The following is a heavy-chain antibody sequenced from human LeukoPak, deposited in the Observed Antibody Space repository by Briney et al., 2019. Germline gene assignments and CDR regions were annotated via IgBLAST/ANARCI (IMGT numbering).Heavy chain of an antibody. Sequence: PSETLSLTCAVSGGSISSGGYSGSWIRQPPGKGLEWIGYIYHSGSTYYNPSLKSRVTISVDTSKNQFSLKLSSVTAADTAVYYCARDYSSSSGLLDYWGQGTLVTVSS. CDR2: IYHSGST. CDR1: GGSISSGGYS. J-gene: IGHJ4*02. D-gene: IGHD6-6*01. CDR3: ARDYSSSSGLLDY. V-gene: IGHV4-30-2*05.